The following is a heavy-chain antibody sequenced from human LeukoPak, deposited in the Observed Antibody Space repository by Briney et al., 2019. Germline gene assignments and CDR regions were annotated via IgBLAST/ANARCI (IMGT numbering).Heavy chain of an antibody. D-gene: IGHD1-20*01. CDR3: ARGISGTTAGYYYYYMDV. V-gene: IGHV4-4*07. J-gene: IGHJ6*03. Sequence: SETLSLTCTVSGGSISSYYWSWIRQPAGKGLEWIGRIYTSGSTNYNPSLKSRVTMSVDTSKNQFSLKLSSVTAADTAVYYCARGISGTTAGYYYYYMDVWGKGTTVTVSS. CDR1: GGSISSYY. CDR2: IYTSGST.